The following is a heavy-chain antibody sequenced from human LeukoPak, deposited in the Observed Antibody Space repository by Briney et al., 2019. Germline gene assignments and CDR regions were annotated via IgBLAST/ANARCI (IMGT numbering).Heavy chain of an antibody. CDR2: IYYSGST. CDR1: GGSISSYY. D-gene: IGHD6-19*01. Sequence: SETLSLTCTVSGGSISSYYWSWIRQPPGKGLEWIGYIYYSGSTNYSPSLKSRVTISVDTSKNRFSLKLSSVTAADTAVYYCATQGYSSGWYMYYWGQGTLVTVSS. J-gene: IGHJ4*02. CDR3: ATQGYSSGWYMYY. V-gene: IGHV4-59*08.